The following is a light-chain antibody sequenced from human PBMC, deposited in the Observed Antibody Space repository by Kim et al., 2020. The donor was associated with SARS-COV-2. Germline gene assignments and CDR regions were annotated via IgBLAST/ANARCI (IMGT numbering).Light chain of an antibody. Sequence: GQSVTISCSGSSSNIGSRIVNWYQQLPGTAPNLLIYSNNQRPSGVPDRFSGSKSGTSGYLAISGPQSEDEADYYCAAWDGSLNGYVFGTGTKVTVL. CDR2: SNN. CDR1: SSNIGSRI. CDR3: AAWDGSLNGYV. J-gene: IGLJ1*01. V-gene: IGLV1-44*01.